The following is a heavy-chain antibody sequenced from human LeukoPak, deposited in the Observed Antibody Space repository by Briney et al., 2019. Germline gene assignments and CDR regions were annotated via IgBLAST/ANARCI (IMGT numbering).Heavy chain of an antibody. D-gene: IGHD4-17*01. J-gene: IGHJ4*02. V-gene: IGHV1-2*02. Sequence: ASVKVSCKASGYTFTSYGISWVRQAPGQGLEWMGWINPNSGGTNYAQKFQGRVTMTRDTSISTAYMELSRLRSDDTAVYYCAREQDYGDYFDYWGQGTLVTVSS. CDR2: INPNSGGT. CDR1: GYTFTSYG. CDR3: AREQDYGDYFDY.